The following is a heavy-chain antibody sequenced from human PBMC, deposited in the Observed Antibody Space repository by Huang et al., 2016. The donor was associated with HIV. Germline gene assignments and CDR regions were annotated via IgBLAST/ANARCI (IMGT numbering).Heavy chain of an antibody. CDR1: TFRFGAYW. CDR3: ATKTAGMDI. J-gene: IGHJ6*02. D-gene: IGHD1-7*01. CDR2: VRQNESEK. V-gene: IGHV3-7*03. Sequence: VESGGRLVQPGGSIRLSCVGSTFRFGAYWMSWVRQPLGKGLEWVANVRQNESEKYYVDSVKGRFNISRDNAKKVVFLEMNNVRVEDTATYFCATKTAGMDIWGQGTTVTVS.